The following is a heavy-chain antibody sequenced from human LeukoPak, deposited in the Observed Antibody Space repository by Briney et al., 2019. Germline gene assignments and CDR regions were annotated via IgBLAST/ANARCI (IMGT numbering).Heavy chain of an antibody. CDR1: GFTFSSYW. CDR2: IKQDGSEK. J-gene: IGHJ3*02. Sequence: GGSLRLSCAASGFTFSSYWMSWVRQAPGKGLEWVAKIKQDGSEKYYVDSVKGRFTISRDNAKNSLYLQMNSLRAEDTAVYYCARAAWYDSSGYYPDAFDIWGQGTMVTVSS. V-gene: IGHV3-7*04. CDR3: ARAAWYDSSGYYPDAFDI. D-gene: IGHD3-22*01.